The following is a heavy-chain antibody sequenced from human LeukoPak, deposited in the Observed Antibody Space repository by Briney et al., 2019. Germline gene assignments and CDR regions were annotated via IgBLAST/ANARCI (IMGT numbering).Heavy chain of an antibody. Sequence: GESLKISCKGSGYSFTSYWIRWVRQMPGKGLEWMGRIDPSDSYTNYSPSFQGHVTISADKSISTAYLQWSSLKASDTAMYYCARHPRLYSSSWEYYYYYGMDVWGKGTTVTVSS. V-gene: IGHV5-10-1*01. CDR3: ARHPRLYSSSWEYYYYYGMDV. J-gene: IGHJ6*04. D-gene: IGHD6-13*01. CDR2: IDPSDSYT. CDR1: GYSFTSYW.